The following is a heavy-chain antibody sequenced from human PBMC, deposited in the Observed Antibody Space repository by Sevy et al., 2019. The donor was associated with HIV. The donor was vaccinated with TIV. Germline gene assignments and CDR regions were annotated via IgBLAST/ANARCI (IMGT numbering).Heavy chain of an antibody. D-gene: IGHD3-22*01. CDR1: GFSFSHYW. Sequence: GGSLRLSCAASGFSFSHYWMHWVRQAPGKGLEWEANIKQDESEKYYVASVKGRFTISRDNAKNSVYLQMNSLIPEDTAIYYCARGNSGSFDYWGQGTLVTVSS. CDR3: ARGNSGSFDY. J-gene: IGHJ4*02. CDR2: IKQDESEK. V-gene: IGHV3-7*04.